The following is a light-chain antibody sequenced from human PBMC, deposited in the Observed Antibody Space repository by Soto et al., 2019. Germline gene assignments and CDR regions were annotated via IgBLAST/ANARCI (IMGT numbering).Light chain of an antibody. J-gene: IGLJ2*01. Sequence: NFMLTQPHSVSESPGKTVTISCTRSSGSIASYYVQWYQQRPGSSPTTVIYEDNQRPSGVPDRFSGSIDSSSNSASLTISGLKTEDEADYCCQSYDSSNQVFGGGTKLTVL. CDR2: EDN. V-gene: IGLV6-57*01. CDR1: SGSIASYY. CDR3: QSYDSSNQV.